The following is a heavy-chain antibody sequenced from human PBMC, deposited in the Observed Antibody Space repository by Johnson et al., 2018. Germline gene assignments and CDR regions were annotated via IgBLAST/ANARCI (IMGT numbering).Heavy chain of an antibody. V-gene: IGHV1-8*01. Sequence: VQLVESGAEVRKPGASVKVSCKASGYTFTSYDLSWVRQATGQGPEWMGWLNPHTGERGYAQKFQGRVTMTRDPSMSTAYMELSRLTSEDTAVYYRARTLVVLTPYCMDVWGQGTTVIVSS. CDR2: LNPHTGER. D-gene: IGHD2-21*01. J-gene: IGHJ6*02. CDR3: ARTLVVLTPYCMDV. CDR1: GYTFTSYD.